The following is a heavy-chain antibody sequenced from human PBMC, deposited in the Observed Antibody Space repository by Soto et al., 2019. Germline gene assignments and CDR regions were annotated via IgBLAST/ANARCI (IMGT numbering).Heavy chain of an antibody. CDR1: GYTFSDYY. CDR2: IDNSGTKI. J-gene: IGHJ4*02. Sequence: QVQLVESGGDLVKPGGSLRLSCAAAGYTFSDYYMSWIRQAPGKGLEWISYIDNSGTKIYYADSVKGLFTITRDNAKNSLYLEMNSLRDEDTAVYYCASHYDMWSGYLSPVDYWGQGTLVTVSS. D-gene: IGHD3-3*01. CDR3: ASHYDMWSGYLSPVDY. V-gene: IGHV3-11*01.